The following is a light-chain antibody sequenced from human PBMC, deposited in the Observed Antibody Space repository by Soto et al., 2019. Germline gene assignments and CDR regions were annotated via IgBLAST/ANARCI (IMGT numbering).Light chain of an antibody. CDR1: QSVSSSY. J-gene: IGKJ1*01. CDR3: QQYGRSPWT. CDR2: GAS. Sequence: EIVLTQFPGTLSLSPGERATLSCRASQSVSSSYLAWYQQKPGQAPRLLIYGASSRATGIPDRFSRSGSGTDFTLTISRLETEDFSVYFCQQYGRSPWTFGQGTKVDIK. V-gene: IGKV3-20*01.